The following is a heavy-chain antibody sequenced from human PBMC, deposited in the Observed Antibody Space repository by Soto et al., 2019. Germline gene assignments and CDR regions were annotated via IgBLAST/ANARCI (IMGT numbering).Heavy chain of an antibody. CDR1: GFTFSSYA. CDR2: ISYDGSNK. Sequence: GGSLRLSCAASGFTFSSYAMHWVRQAPGKGLEWVAVISYDGSNKYYADSVKGRFTIPRDNSKNTLYLQMNSLRAGDTAVYYCATDSSGYYSGGAFDIWGQGTMVTVSS. D-gene: IGHD3-22*01. V-gene: IGHV3-30-3*01. J-gene: IGHJ3*02. CDR3: ATDSSGYYSGGAFDI.